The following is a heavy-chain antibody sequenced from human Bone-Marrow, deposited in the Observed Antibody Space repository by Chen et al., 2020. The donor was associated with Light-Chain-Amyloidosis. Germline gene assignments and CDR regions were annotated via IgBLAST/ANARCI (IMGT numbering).Heavy chain of an antibody. D-gene: IGHD2-2*01. CDR2: IQNSGTI. Sequence: QVQLQESGPGLVKPSETLSLTCTVSGGSISNYYWSWIRQPPGEGLEWIGYIQNSGTIRYNPSLKSRVTISVDTSKNQFSLKLSSVTAADTAMYFCTRAWRSTSDGRHDAFDIWGQGTMVTVSS. CDR1: GGSISNYY. V-gene: IGHV4-59*08. CDR3: TRAWRSTSDGRHDAFDI. J-gene: IGHJ3*02.